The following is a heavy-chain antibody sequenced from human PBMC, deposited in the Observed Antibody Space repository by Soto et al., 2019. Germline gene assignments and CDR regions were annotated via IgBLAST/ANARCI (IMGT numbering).Heavy chain of an antibody. CDR2: IWHDGSNK. Sequence: GGSLRLSCAASGFTFSSYGMHWVRQAPGKGLEWVAVIWHDGSNKYYADSVKGRFTISRDNSKNTLYLQMNSLRAEDTAVYYCARGEDWNYGYYYGMDVWGQGTTVTVSS. J-gene: IGHJ6*02. CDR3: ARGEDWNYGYYYGMDV. V-gene: IGHV3-33*01. D-gene: IGHD1-7*01. CDR1: GFTFSSYG.